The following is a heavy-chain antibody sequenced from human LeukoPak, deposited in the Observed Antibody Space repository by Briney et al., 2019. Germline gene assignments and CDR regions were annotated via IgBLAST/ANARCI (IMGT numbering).Heavy chain of an antibody. CDR2: IRSRAYGGTT. V-gene: IGHV3-49*04. D-gene: IGHD3-10*02. CDR1: GFIFSNYW. Sequence: GGSLRLSCGASGFIFSNYWMTWVRQAPGKGLEWVGFIRSRAYGGTTEYAASVKGRFTISRDDSKSIAYLQMNSLKTEDTAVYYCTLCSGSWEEGAFDIWGQGTMVTVSS. J-gene: IGHJ3*02. CDR3: TLCSGSWEEGAFDI.